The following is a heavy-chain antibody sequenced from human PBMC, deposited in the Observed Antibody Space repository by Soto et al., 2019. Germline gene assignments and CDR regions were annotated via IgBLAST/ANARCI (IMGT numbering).Heavy chain of an antibody. CDR2: IWYDGSNK. D-gene: IGHD4-17*01. Sequence: QVQLVESGGGVVQPGRSLRLSCAASGFTFSSYGMRWVRQAPGKGLEWGAVIWYDGSNKYYADSVKGRFTISRDNSKNTLYLQMNSLRAEDTAVYYCARVRYGDYAGDYWGQGTLVTVSS. CDR1: GFTFSSYG. V-gene: IGHV3-33*01. CDR3: ARVRYGDYAGDY. J-gene: IGHJ4*02.